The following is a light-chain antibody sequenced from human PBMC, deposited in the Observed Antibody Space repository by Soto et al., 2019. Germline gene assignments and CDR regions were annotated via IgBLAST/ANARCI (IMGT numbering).Light chain of an antibody. J-gene: IGKJ4*01. CDR2: GAS. CDR1: QSLSSNY. V-gene: IGKV3-20*01. CDR3: HQYDSSRLT. Sequence: EIVLTQSPGTLSLSPGQRATLSCRASQSLSSNYLAWYQQKPGLAPRLLIYGASSRATGIPDRFSGSASGTDFTLSISRLEPEDFAVYYCHQYDSSRLTFGGGTKVEIK.